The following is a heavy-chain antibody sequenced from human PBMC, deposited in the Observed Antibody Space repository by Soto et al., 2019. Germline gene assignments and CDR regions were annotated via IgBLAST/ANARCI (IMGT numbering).Heavy chain of an antibody. Sequence: SETLSLTCTVSGGSISSYYWSWIRQPPGKGLEWIGYIYYSGSTNYNPSLKSRVTISVDTSKNQFSLELSSVTAADTAVYYCARVAVVPAAISWFDPWGQGTLVTVSS. V-gene: IGHV4-59*01. CDR1: GGSISSYY. CDR2: IYYSGST. D-gene: IGHD2-2*01. J-gene: IGHJ5*02. CDR3: ARVAVVPAAISWFDP.